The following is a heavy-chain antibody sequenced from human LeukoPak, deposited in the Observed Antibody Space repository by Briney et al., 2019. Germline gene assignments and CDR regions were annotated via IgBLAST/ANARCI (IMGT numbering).Heavy chain of an antibody. CDR1: GFTVSSNY. Sequence: GGSLRLSCAASGFTVSSNYMSWVRQAPGKGLEWVSVIYSGGSTYYADSVKGRFTISRDNSKNTLYLQMNSLRAEDTAVYYCARAHTVTTRYYGMDVWGQGTTVTVSS. V-gene: IGHV3-66*01. CDR2: IYSGGST. J-gene: IGHJ6*02. D-gene: IGHD4-11*01. CDR3: ARAHTVTTRYYGMDV.